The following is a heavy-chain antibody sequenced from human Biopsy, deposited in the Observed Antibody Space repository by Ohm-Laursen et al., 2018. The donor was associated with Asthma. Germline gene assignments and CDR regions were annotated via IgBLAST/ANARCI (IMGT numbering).Heavy chain of an antibody. Sequence: ATVKISCKASGYTFNSAGITWVRQAPGQGLEWMGWSSVYNGNTKVAQKLQDRVTMITDTSASTAYMELRSLRSDDTAVYFCARAVDYSHYYGIDVWGQGTTVTVS. V-gene: IGHV1-18*01. D-gene: IGHD3-10*01. CDR1: GYTFNSAG. J-gene: IGHJ6*02. CDR2: SSVYNGNT. CDR3: ARAVDYSHYYGIDV.